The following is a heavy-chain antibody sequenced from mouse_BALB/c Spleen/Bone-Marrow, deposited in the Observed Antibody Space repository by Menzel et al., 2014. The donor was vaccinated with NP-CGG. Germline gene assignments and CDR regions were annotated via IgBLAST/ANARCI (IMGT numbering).Heavy chain of an antibody. Sequence: EVKLVESGGGLVQPGGSLRLSCATSGFTFADYYMNWVRQPPGKALEWLGFIRNKANGYTTEYSASVKGRFTISRDNSQNILNLQMNTPRAEDSATYYCARDKGRVFFDYWGQGTTLTVSS. CDR3: ARDKGRVFFDY. CDR1: GFTFADYY. CDR2: IRNKANGYTT. V-gene: IGHV7-3*02. J-gene: IGHJ2*01.